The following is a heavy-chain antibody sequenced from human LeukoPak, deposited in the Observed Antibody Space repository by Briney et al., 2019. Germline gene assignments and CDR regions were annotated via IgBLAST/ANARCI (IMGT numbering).Heavy chain of an antibody. CDR1: GFTFSSYG. V-gene: IGHV3-30*02. CDR2: IRYDGSNK. J-gene: IGHJ6*03. D-gene: IGHD6-13*01. Sequence: GGSLRLSCAASGFTFSSYGMHWVRQAPGKGLEWVAFIRYDGSNKYYADSVKGRFTISRDNSKNTLYLQMNSLRAEDTAVYYCAKDRRAAAGLLYMDVWGKGTTVTVSS. CDR3: AKDRRAAAGLLYMDV.